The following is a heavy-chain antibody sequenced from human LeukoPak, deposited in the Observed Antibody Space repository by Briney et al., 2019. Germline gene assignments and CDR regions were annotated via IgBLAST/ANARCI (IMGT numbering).Heavy chain of an antibody. D-gene: IGHD3-22*01. Sequence: PSETLSLTCTVSGGSISSGSYYWSWIRQPAGKGLEWIGRIYTSGSTNYNPSLKSRVTISVDTSKNQFSLKLSSVTAADTAVYYCARTKVLPDYYDNSGGFDYWGQGTLVTVSS. CDR3: ARTKVLPDYYDNSGGFDY. J-gene: IGHJ4*02. V-gene: IGHV4-61*02. CDR2: IYTSGST. CDR1: GGSISSGSYY.